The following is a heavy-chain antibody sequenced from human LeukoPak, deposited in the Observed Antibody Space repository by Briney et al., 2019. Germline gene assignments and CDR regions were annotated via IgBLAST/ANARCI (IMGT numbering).Heavy chain of an antibody. CDR1: GYTFTGYY. V-gene: IGHV1-69*04. Sequence: SVKVSCKASGYTFTGYYMHWVRQAPGQGLEWMGRIIPILGIANYAQKFQGRVTTTADKSTSTAYMELSSLRSEDTAVYYCARVLYYDSSGYHYYYYYGMDVWGQGTTVTVSS. CDR3: ARVLYYDSSGYHYYYYYGMDV. CDR2: IIPILGIA. D-gene: IGHD3-22*01. J-gene: IGHJ6*02.